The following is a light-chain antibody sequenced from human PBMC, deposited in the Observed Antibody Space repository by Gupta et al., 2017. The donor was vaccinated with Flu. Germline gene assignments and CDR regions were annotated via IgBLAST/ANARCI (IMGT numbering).Light chain of an antibody. J-gene: IGLJ3*02. Sequence: TVTISCTRSSGNIATNYVQWYLQRPGSAPNTVIYEDNQRPSGVPDRFSGSIDISSNAASLTISGLETEDEDDYYCQSYDKTNWVFGGGTKLTVL. CDR2: EDN. V-gene: IGLV6-57*03. CDR3: QSYDKTNWV. CDR1: SGNIATNY.